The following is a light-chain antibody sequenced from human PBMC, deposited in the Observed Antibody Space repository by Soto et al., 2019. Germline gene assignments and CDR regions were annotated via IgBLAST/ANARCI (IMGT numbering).Light chain of an antibody. CDR3: QQRSNWPSLT. V-gene: IGKV3D-20*02. Sequence: EIVLTQSPATLSLSPGERATLSCRASQSVNSGYLAWFQQKRGRAPRLLIYGTSGRATGIPDRFSGSGSETDFTLTISSLEPEDSAVYYCQQRSNWPSLTFGGGTKVEIK. CDR1: QSVNSGY. CDR2: GTS. J-gene: IGKJ4*01.